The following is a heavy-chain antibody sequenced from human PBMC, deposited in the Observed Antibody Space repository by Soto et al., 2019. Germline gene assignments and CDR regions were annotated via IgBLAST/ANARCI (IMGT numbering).Heavy chain of an antibody. Sequence: GGSLRLSCAASGFTFSSYAMSWVRQAPGKGLEWVSAISGSGGSTYYADSVKGRFTISRDDSKNTLYLQMNSLRAEDTAVYYCATSFPYGDYGGYYYYGMDVWGQGTTVTVSS. V-gene: IGHV3-23*01. CDR2: ISGSGGST. J-gene: IGHJ6*02. CDR1: GFTFSSYA. CDR3: ATSFPYGDYGGYYYYGMDV. D-gene: IGHD4-17*01.